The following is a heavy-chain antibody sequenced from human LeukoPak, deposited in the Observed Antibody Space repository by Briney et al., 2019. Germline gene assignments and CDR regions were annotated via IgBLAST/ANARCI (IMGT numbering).Heavy chain of an antibody. Sequence: GGSLRLSCAASGFTFSSYAMSWVRQAPGKGLEWVSAISGSGGSTYYADSVKGRFTISRDNSKNTLYPQMNSLRAEDTAVYYCAKLGGSTSCCDAFDIWGQGTMVTVSS. CDR3: AKLGGSTSCCDAFDI. CDR1: GFTFSSYA. J-gene: IGHJ3*02. V-gene: IGHV3-23*01. CDR2: ISGSGGST. D-gene: IGHD2-2*01.